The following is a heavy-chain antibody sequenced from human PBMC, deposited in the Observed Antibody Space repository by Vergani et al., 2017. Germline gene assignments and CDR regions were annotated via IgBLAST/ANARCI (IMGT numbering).Heavy chain of an antibody. D-gene: IGHD4/OR15-4a*01. CDR1: GYIFNSYY. CDR2: LAPRGGPP. V-gene: IGHV1-46*02. CDR3: VRQGDDYRNMSAYFLDY. J-gene: IGHJ4*02. Sequence: QVQLVQSGAEVKTPGASVKLSCKSSGYIFNSYYIHWVRQAPGQGLEWMGLLAPRGGPPTYAEKFEGRVTLTSDTSTSTFDMELKSLRSDDTAVYYCVRQGDDYRNMSAYFLDYCGQGSLVSVSP.